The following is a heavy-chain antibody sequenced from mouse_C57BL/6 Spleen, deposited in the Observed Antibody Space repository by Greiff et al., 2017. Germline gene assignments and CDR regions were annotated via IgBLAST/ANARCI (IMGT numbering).Heavy chain of an antibody. CDR2: IYPGDGDT. CDR3: ARSGIYYDYDRAMDY. D-gene: IGHD2-4*01. J-gene: IGHJ4*01. V-gene: IGHV1-82*01. CDR1: GYAFSSSW. Sequence: SGPELVKPGASVKISCKASGYAFSSSWMNWVKQRPGKGLEWIGRIYPGDGDTNYNGKFKGKATLTADKSSSTAYMQLSSLTSEDSAVYFCARSGIYYDYDRAMDYWGQGTSVTVSS.